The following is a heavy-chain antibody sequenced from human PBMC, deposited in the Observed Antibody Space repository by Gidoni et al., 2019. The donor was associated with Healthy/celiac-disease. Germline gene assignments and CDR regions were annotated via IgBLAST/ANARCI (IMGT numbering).Heavy chain of an antibody. Sequence: QVQLQQWGAGLLKPSETLSLTCAVYGWSFSGYYWSWIRQPPGKGLEWIGEINHSGSTNYNPSLKSRVTISVDTSKNQFSLKLSSVTAADTAVYYCARERGVVPANWFDPWGQGTLVTVSS. D-gene: IGHD2-2*01. CDR1: GWSFSGYY. V-gene: IGHV4-34*01. J-gene: IGHJ5*02. CDR2: INHSGST. CDR3: ARERGVVPANWFDP.